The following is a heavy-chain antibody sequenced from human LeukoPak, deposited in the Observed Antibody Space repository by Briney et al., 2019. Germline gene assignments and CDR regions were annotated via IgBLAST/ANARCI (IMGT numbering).Heavy chain of an antibody. V-gene: IGHV4-59*01. CDR3: ARDGGKGWLWFDY. D-gene: IGHD3-9*01. CDR2: IYFSGST. Sequence: SETLSLACTVSGGSISSYYWSCIRQPPGKGLEYIGYIYFSGSTNYNPSLKSRVTISVDTSKNQFSLKLSSVTAADTAVYYCARDGGKGWLWFDYWGQGTLVTVSS. CDR1: GGSISSYY. J-gene: IGHJ4*02.